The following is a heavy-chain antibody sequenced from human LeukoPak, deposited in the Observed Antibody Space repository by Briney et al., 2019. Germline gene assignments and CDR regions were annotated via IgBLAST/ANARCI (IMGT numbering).Heavy chain of an antibody. CDR1: GFTFSSYA. CDR3: ARVRAAAGLYNWFDP. D-gene: IGHD6-13*01. J-gene: IGHJ5*02. CDR2: ISYDGSNK. V-gene: IGHV3-30-3*01. Sequence: GGSLRLSCAASGFTFSSYATHWVRQAPGKGLEWVAVISYDGSNKYYADSVKGRFTISRDNSKNTLYLQMNSLRAEDTAVYYCARVRAAAGLYNWFDPWGQGTLVTVSS.